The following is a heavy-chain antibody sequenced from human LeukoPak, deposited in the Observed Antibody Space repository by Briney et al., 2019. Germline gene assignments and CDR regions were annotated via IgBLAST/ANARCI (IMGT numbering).Heavy chain of an antibody. CDR2: IQYDGSKK. D-gene: IGHD1-26*01. CDR1: GFTFSSNG. V-gene: IGHV3-30*02. CDR3: AKDGSGSSAGD. Sequence: PGGSLRLSCVASGFTFSSNGMHWVRQAPGKGLEWVTFIQYDGSKKYYADSVKGRFTISRDNSKNTLYLQMNSLRAEDTAVYYCAKDGSGSSAGDWGQGTLVTVSS. J-gene: IGHJ4*02.